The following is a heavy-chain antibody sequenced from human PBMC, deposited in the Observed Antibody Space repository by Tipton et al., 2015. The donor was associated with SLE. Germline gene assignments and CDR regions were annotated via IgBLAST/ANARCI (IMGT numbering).Heavy chain of an antibody. V-gene: IGHV3-9*01. Sequence: SLRLSCAASGFTFDDYAMHWVRQGPGNGLEWVSGISWNSGSIGYADSVKGRFTISRYNAKNSLYLQMNSLRAEDTAVYYCAKGSSGYYSAFDIWGKGRMVTVSS. D-gene: IGHD3-22*01. CDR1: GFTFDDYA. J-gene: IGHJ3*02. CDR3: AKGSSGYYSAFDI. CDR2: ISWNSGSI.